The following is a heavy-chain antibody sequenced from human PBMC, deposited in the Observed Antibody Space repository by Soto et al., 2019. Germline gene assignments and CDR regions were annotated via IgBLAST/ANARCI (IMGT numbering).Heavy chain of an antibody. J-gene: IGHJ6*03. Sequence: PSETLSLTCTVSGGYISSGGYYWSWIRKHPGKGLEWIGYIYYSGSTYYNPSLKSRVTISVDTSKNQFSLKLSSVTAADTAVYYCARDSVVYSNYYYYYMDVWGKGTTVTVSS. V-gene: IGHV4-31*03. D-gene: IGHD4-4*01. CDR3: ARDSVVYSNYYYYYMDV. CDR1: GGYISSGGYY. CDR2: IYYSGST.